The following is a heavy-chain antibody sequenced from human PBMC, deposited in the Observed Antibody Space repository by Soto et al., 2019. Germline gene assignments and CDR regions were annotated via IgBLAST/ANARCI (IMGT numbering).Heavy chain of an antibody. J-gene: IGHJ6*03. D-gene: IGHD4-17*01. Sequence: QLQLQESGPGLVKPSETLSLTCTVSGGSISSSSYYWGWIRQPPGKGLEWIGSIYYSGSTYYNPSLKSRVTISVDTSKNQFSLKLSSVTAADTAVYYCARRGEATVTTFVKADYYYYYMDVWGKGTTVTVSS. CDR3: ARRGEATVTTFVKADYYYYYMDV. CDR2: IYYSGST. CDR1: GGSISSSSYY. V-gene: IGHV4-39*01.